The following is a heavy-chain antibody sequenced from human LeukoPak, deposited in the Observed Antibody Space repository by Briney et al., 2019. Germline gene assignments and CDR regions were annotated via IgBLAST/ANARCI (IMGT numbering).Heavy chain of an antibody. V-gene: IGHV4-38-2*02. D-gene: IGHD3-9*01. J-gene: IGHJ4*02. CDR1: GYSISSGYY. Sequence: SETLSLTCAVSGYSISSGYYWGWIRQPPGKGLEWIGSIYRSGSTYYNPSLKSRVTISVDTSKNQFSLKLSSVTAADTTVYYCARDGGSDILTGHGDFGHDYWGQGTLVTVSS. CDR3: ARDGGSDILTGHGDFGHDY. CDR2: IYRSGST.